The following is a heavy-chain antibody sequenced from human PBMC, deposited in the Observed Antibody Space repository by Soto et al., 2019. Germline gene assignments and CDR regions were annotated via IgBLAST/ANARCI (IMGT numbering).Heavy chain of an antibody. CDR1: GLIFSNYW. Sequence: GGSLRLSCAASGLIFSNYWMSWVRQAPGKGLEWVANINQGGSEKYYVDSVKGRFIISRDNAKNSLYLQMNSLRAEDTAMYYCARGLNLGYWGQGTLVTVSS. CDR3: ARGLNLGY. J-gene: IGHJ4*02. CDR2: INQGGSEK. V-gene: IGHV3-7*05. D-gene: IGHD2-21*01.